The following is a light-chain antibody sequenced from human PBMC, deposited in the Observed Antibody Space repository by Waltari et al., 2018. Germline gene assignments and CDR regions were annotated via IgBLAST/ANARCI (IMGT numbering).Light chain of an antibody. CDR2: DNN. J-gene: IGLJ3*02. CDR1: SSHIGNNP. CDR3: GTWDNSLRVWV. V-gene: IGLV1-51*01. Sequence: QSVFTQPPSVSASPGQKVTISCSVSSSHIGNNPVCWYQQLPVPDPKLFIYDNNKRPAGIPDRFSGSKSATSATLGITGLQTGDEADYYCGTWDNSLRVWVFGGGTKLTVL.